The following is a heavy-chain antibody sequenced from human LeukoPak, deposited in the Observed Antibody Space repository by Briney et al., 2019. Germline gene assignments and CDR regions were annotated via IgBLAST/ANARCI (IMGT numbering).Heavy chain of an antibody. Sequence: SETLSLTCTVSGGSISSYYWSWIRQPAGKGLEWIGRIYSSGSTNYNPSLKSRVTMSVDTSKNQFSLKLSSLTAADTAVYYCATIGAAYSGYDASMAVWGKGTTVTVSS. CDR1: GGSISSYY. CDR2: IYSSGST. J-gene: IGHJ6*03. D-gene: IGHD5-12*01. V-gene: IGHV4-4*07. CDR3: ATIGAAYSGYDASMAV.